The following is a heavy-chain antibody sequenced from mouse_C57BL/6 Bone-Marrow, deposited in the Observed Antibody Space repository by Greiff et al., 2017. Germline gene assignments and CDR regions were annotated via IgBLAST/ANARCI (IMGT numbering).Heavy chain of an antibody. D-gene: IGHD1-1*01. Sequence: EVQLVESGGDLVKPGGSLKLSCAASGFTFSSYGMSWVRQTPDKRLEWVATISSGGSYTYYPDSVKGRFTISRDNAKNTLYLQMSSLKSEDTAMYYCARYYYDYVDDWGQGTTLTVSS. J-gene: IGHJ2*01. CDR2: ISSGGSYT. V-gene: IGHV5-6*01. CDR3: ARYYYDYVDD. CDR1: GFTFSSYG.